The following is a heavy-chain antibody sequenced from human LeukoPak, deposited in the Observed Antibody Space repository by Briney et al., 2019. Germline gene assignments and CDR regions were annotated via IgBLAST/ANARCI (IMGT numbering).Heavy chain of an antibody. V-gene: IGHV3-43D*03. D-gene: IGHD1-26*01. J-gene: IGHJ6*03. CDR1: GFTFDDYA. Sequence: GGSLRLSCAAPGFTFDDYAMDWVRQAPGKGLEWVSLISWDGGSTYYADSVKGRFTIFRDNSKISLYLQMNSLRVEDTAVYYCARDPYSGNYGPYYYYYMDVWGKGTTVTISS. CDR3: ARDPYSGNYGPYYYYYMDV. CDR2: ISWDGGST.